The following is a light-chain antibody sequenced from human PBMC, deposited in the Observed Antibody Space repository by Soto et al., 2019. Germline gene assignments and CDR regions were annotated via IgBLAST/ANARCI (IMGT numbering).Light chain of an antibody. V-gene: IGKV1-39*01. CDR1: QNIKNY. CDR2: AAS. J-gene: IGKJ5*01. Sequence: DIQMTQSPSSLSPSVGDSVTITCRASQNIKNYLNWYQQKPGKAPNLLIYAASSLHSGVPSRFSGSGSGTDFTLTISSLQPEDFAVYYCQQYGSSPSITFGQGTRLK. CDR3: QQYGSSPSIT.